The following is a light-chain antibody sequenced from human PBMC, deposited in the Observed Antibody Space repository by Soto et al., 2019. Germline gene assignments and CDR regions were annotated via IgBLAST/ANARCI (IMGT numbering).Light chain of an antibody. J-gene: IGKJ1*01. CDR1: QDIGSD. Sequence: DIQMTQSPSSLSASVGDRVTITRQASQDIGSDLAWYQQKPGKAPKLLISRASSLHSGVPSRFSGSGSGTDFTLTISSLQPEDFAAYYCQHSYNAPWTFGQGTKVDIK. CDR2: RAS. CDR3: QHSYNAPWT. V-gene: IGKV1-39*01.